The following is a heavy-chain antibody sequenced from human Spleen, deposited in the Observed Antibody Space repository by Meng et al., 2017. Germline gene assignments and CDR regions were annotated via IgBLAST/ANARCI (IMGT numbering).Heavy chain of an antibody. CDR3: ARSCDRSGNRCYSDY. Sequence: QVKLVNAGAEVRKPGASVKVSCKASGYTFATYAISWVRQAPGQGLEWMGWVSVYNTNYAQKFQGRVTLTTDTSTSTVYMELRSLTSDDTAVYYCARSCDRSGNRCYSDYWGQGTLVTVSS. CDR2: VSVYNT. CDR1: GYTFATYA. J-gene: IGHJ4*02. D-gene: IGHD2-15*01. V-gene: IGHV1-18*01.